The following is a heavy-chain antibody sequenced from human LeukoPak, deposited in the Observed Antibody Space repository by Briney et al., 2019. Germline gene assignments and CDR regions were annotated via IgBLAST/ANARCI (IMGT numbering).Heavy chain of an antibody. CDR1: GYTFTSYA. CDR2: INTNTGNP. D-gene: IGHD3-9*01. V-gene: IGHV7-4-1*02. J-gene: IGHJ3*02. Sequence: ASVKVSCKASGYTFTSYAMNWVRQAPGQGLEWMGWINTNTGNPTYAQGFTGRFVFSLDTSVSTAYLQISSLKAEDTAVYYCARRRDILTGYYKTPSRDAFDIWGQGTMVTVSS. CDR3: ARRRDILTGYYKTPSRDAFDI.